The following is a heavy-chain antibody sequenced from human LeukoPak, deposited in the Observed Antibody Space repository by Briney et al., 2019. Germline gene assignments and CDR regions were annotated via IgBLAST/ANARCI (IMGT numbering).Heavy chain of an antibody. CDR1: GFTFSTYA. Sequence: PGGSLRLSCAASGFTFSTYAMNWVRQAPGKGLEWVSVISGGGSSTYYADSVKGRFTISRDNSRNTVYLHMNSLRAEDTAVYYCAKDLLGQWPTVFDYWGQGTLVTVSS. V-gene: IGHV3-23*01. CDR2: ISGGGSST. CDR3: AKDLLGQWPTVFDY. D-gene: IGHD6-19*01. J-gene: IGHJ4*02.